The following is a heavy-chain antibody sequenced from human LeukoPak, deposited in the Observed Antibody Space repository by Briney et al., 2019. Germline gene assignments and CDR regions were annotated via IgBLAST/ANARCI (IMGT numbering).Heavy chain of an antibody. CDR1: GFSLSTSGVG. CDR2: IDWDDDK. V-gene: IGHV2-5*02. J-gene: IGHJ4*02. Sequence: SGPTLVNPTQTLTLTCTFSGFSLSTSGVGVGWIRQPPGKALEWLALIDWDDDKRYSPSLKSRLTITKDTSKNQVVLTMTNMDPVDTATSYCAHRQRETRIAVGYYFDYWGQGTLVTVSS. D-gene: IGHD6-19*01. CDR3: AHRQRETRIAVGYYFDY.